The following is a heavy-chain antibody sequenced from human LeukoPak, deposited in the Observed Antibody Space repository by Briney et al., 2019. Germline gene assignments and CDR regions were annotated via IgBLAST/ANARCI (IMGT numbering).Heavy chain of an antibody. CDR2: IKQDGSDK. Sequence: GGSLRLSCAASGFDFSGFSMSWVRQAPGKGLEWVGNIKQDGSDKNYMDSVKGRFTISRDNTKNSVYLQMSSLRAEDTAVYYCAREVWGPEYWGQGTLVTVSS. V-gene: IGHV3-7*01. CDR1: GFDFSGFS. D-gene: IGHD1-14*01. J-gene: IGHJ4*02. CDR3: AREVWGPEY.